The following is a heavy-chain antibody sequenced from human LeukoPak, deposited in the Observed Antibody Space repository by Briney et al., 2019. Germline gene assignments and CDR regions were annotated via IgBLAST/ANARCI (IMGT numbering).Heavy chain of an antibody. CDR1: GFTFSRYS. D-gene: IGHD3-3*01. V-gene: IGHV3-21*01. J-gene: IGHJ4*02. CDR2: ISSSSSYI. Sequence: GGSLRLSCAASGFTFSRYSMKWVRQAPGKGLEWVSSISSSSSYIYYADSVKGRFTISRDNDKNSLYLQMNSLRAEDTAVYYCARDWTYYDFWSGYYTGGSFDYWGQGTLVTVSS. CDR3: ARDWTYYDFWSGYYTGGSFDY.